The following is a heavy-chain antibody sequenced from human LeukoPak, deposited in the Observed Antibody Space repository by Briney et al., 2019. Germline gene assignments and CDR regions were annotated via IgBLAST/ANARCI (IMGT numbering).Heavy chain of an antibody. V-gene: IGHV4-59*08. CDR3: ARHTGGWGSFDY. Sequence: PSETLSLTCTVSGDSIDSYYWSWIRQPPGKGLEWIGYIYYSGSTTYNPSLKSRVTISVDTSKNQFSLKLSSVTAADTAVYYCARHTGGWGSFDYWGQGTLVTVSS. CDR2: IYYSGST. J-gene: IGHJ4*02. D-gene: IGHD7-27*01. CDR1: GDSIDSYY.